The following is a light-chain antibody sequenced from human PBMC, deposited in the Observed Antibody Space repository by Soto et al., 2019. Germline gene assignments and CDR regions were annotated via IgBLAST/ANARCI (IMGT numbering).Light chain of an antibody. CDR3: QQYYSYPPNT. Sequence: AIRMTQSPSSFSASTGDRVTITCRASQGISSYLAWYQQKPGKAPKLLIYAASTLQSGVPSRFSGSGSGTDFTLTISCLQSEDFATYYYQQYYSYPPNTFGQGTKLEIK. V-gene: IGKV1-8*01. CDR1: QGISSY. J-gene: IGKJ2*01. CDR2: AAS.